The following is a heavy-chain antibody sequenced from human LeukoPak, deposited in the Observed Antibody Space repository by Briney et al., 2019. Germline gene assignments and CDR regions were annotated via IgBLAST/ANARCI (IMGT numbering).Heavy chain of an antibody. Sequence: GGSLRLSCAASGFTFSSYAMSWVRQAPGKGLGWVSAIIGSGGSTYYADSVKGRFTISRDNSKNTLYLQMNSLRAEDTAVYYCAKADCTNGVCLVTLDYWGQGTLVTVSS. CDR3: AKADCTNGVCLVTLDY. D-gene: IGHD2-8*01. J-gene: IGHJ4*02. CDR1: GFTFSSYA. V-gene: IGHV3-23*01. CDR2: IIGSGGST.